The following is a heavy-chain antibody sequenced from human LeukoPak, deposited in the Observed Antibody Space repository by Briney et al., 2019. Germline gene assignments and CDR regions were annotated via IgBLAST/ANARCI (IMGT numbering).Heavy chain of an antibody. J-gene: IGHJ6*04. Sequence: PGRSLRLSCAASGFTFDDYAMHWVRQAPGKGLEWVSGINWNSNRISYVDSVKGRFTISRDNAKNSLYLQMNSLRAEDTAVYYCAELGITMIGGVWGKGTTVTISS. CDR2: INWNSNRI. V-gene: IGHV3-9*01. CDR3: AELGITMIGGV. D-gene: IGHD3-10*02. CDR1: GFTFDDYA.